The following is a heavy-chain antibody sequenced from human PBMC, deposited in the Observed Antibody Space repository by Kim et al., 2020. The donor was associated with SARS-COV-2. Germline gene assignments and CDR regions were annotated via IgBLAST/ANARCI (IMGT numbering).Heavy chain of an antibody. D-gene: IGHD6-6*01. CDR2: INPNSGGT. CDR1: GYTFTGYY. J-gene: IGHJ6*02. Sequence: ASVKVSCKASGYTFTGYYMHWVRQAPGQGLEWMGRINPNSGGTNYAQKFQGRVTMTRDTSISTAYMELSRLRSDDTAVYYCARRNSSSSDGYYGMDVWGQGTTVTVSS. V-gene: IGHV1-2*06. CDR3: ARRNSSSSDGYYGMDV.